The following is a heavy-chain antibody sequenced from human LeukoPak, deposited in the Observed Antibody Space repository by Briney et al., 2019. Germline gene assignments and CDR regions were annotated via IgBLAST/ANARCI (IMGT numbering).Heavy chain of an antibody. D-gene: IGHD6-19*01. CDR1: GGSISSGSYY. Sequence: KPSQTLSLTCTVSGGSISSGSYYWSWIRQPAGKGLEWIGRIYTSENTNYNPALKSRVTISGDTSKNQFSLNLNSVTAADTAVYYCAREEISGWNGGGFYWGQGTLVTVSS. V-gene: IGHV4-61*02. CDR2: IYTSENT. J-gene: IGHJ4*02. CDR3: AREEISGWNGGGFY.